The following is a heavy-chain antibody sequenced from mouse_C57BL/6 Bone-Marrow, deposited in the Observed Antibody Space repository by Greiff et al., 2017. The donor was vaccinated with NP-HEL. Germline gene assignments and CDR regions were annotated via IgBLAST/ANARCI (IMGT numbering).Heavy chain of an antibody. CDR2: INPNNGGT. Sequence: VQLKQSGPELVKPGASVKMSCKASGYTFTDYNMHWVKQSHGKSLEWIGYINPNNGGTSYNQKFKGKATLTVNKASSTAYMELRSLTSEDSAVYYCARSSYGSSPWYFDVWGTGTTVTVSS. CDR1: GYTFTDYN. V-gene: IGHV1-22*01. D-gene: IGHD1-1*01. CDR3: ARSSYGSSPWYFDV. J-gene: IGHJ1*03.